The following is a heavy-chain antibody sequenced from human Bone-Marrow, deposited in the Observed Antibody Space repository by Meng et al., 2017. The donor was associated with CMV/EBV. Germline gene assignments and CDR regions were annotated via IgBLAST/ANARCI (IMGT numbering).Heavy chain of an antibody. CDR2: MTSTSSDL. J-gene: IGHJ6*02. V-gene: IGHV3-21*01. CDR1: GFILSTFN. CDR3: ARDVPAAIFNPYYYYGMDV. Sequence: GGSLRLSCAASGFILSTFNMDWVRQAPGKGLEWVSSMTSTSSDLYYADSVKGRFTISRDIAENSLYLQMNSLRAEDTAVYYCARDVPAAIFNPYYYYGMDVWGQGTTVTVSS. D-gene: IGHD2-2*01.